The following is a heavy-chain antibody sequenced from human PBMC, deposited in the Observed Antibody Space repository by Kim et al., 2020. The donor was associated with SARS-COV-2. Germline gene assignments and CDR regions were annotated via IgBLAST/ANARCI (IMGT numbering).Heavy chain of an antibody. V-gene: IGHV3-23*01. D-gene: IGHD3-16*01. CDR2: ITNSGGYT. J-gene: IGHJ3*01. CDR3: VKIRRALITVAFDV. Sequence: GGSLRLSCAASGFTFNSYPMGWVRQAPGKGLEWLSTITNSGGYTYYSESVKGRFTISRENSNDTLYLQMSSLRAEDTAVYWCVKIRRALITVAFDVWGPGTMVSVS. CDR1: GFTFNSYP.